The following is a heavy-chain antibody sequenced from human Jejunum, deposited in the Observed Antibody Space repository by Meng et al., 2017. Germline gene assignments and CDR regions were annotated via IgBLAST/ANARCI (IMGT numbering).Heavy chain of an antibody. Sequence: GESLKISCKGSGYNFTPYWIAWVREMPGKGLEWMGIIYPGDSDTRYSPSFQGQVTISADKSISTAYLQWSSLKASDTAIYYCTRSYDNRKGFDYWGQGTLVTVSS. CDR2: IYPGDSDT. CDR3: TRSYDNRKGFDY. J-gene: IGHJ4*02. V-gene: IGHV5-51*01. D-gene: IGHD3-22*01. CDR1: GYNFTPYW.